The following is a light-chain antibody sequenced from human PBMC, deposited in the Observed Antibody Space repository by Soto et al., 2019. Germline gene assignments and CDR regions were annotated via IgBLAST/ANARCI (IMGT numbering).Light chain of an antibody. CDR2: AAS. Sequence: DIQMTQSPSSLSASVGDRVTITCRASQSISSSLNWYQQKPGKAPKLQIYAASRLQSGVPPRCSGRGSGTDFPLTISSLQPEDFATYYCQQSYSTPLTFGGGTKVEIK. J-gene: IGKJ4*01. CDR3: QQSYSTPLT. V-gene: IGKV1-39*01. CDR1: QSISSS.